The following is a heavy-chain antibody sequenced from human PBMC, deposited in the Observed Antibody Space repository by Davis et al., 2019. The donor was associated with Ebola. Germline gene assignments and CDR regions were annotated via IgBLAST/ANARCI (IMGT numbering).Heavy chain of an antibody. D-gene: IGHD2-8*01. CDR3: ARDDRLMVYAPFNYYMDV. Sequence: GESLKISCAASGFTFSSYAMHWVRQAPGKGLEWVAVISYDGSNKYYADSVKGRFTISRDNSKNTLYLQMNSLRAEDTAVYYCARDDRLMVYAPFNYYMDVWGKGTTVTVSS. CDR2: ISYDGSNK. J-gene: IGHJ6*03. CDR1: GFTFSSYA. V-gene: IGHV3-30-3*01.